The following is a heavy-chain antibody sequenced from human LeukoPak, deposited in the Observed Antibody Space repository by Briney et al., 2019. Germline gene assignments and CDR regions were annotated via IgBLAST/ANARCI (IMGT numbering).Heavy chain of an antibody. CDR2: ISAYNGNT. CDR3: AREPPGTSGNDY. J-gene: IGHJ4*02. D-gene: IGHD5-12*01. Sequence: GASVKVSCKASGYTFTSYGISWVRQAPGQGLEWMGWISAYNGNTNYAQKFQGRVTMTRDTSINTAYMELSGLRPDDTAVYYCAREPPGTSGNDYWGQETLLTVSS. CDR1: GYTFTSYG. V-gene: IGHV1-18*01.